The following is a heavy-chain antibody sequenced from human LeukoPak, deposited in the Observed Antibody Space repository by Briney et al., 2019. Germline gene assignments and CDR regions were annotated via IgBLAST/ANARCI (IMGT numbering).Heavy chain of an antibody. CDR1: GFTFTTYG. D-gene: IGHD3-9*01. J-gene: IGHJ4*02. Sequence: GGSLRLSCAASGFTFTTYGMHWVRQVPGKGLEWVAVTWSAETSKKYADSVKGRFAISRDNSKNTLYLEMNSLRVEDTAIYYCARDRLVRQFDYWGQGTLVTVSS. CDR3: ARDRLVRQFDY. V-gene: IGHV3-33*08. CDR2: TWSAETSK.